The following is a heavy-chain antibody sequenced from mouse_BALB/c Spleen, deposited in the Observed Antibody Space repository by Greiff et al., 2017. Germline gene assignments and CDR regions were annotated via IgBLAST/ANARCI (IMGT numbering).Heavy chain of an antibody. D-gene: IGHD2-3*01. J-gene: IGHJ4*01. Sequence: EVKLQQSGTVLARPGASVKMSCKASGYTFTSYWMHWVKQRPGQGLEWIGAIYPGNSDTSYNQKFKGKAKLTAVTSTSTAYMELSSLTNEDSAVYYCTRWGWLLRDYAMDYWGQGTSVTVSS. CDR3: TRWGWLLRDYAMDY. V-gene: IGHV1-5*01. CDR2: IYPGNSDT. CDR1: GYTFTSYW.